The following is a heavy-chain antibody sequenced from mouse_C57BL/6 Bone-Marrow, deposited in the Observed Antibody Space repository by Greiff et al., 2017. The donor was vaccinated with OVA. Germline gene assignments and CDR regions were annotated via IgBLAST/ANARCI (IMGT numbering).Heavy chain of an antibody. CDR1: GFTFSDYG. CDR2: ISSGSSTI. V-gene: IGHV5-17*01. Sequence: EVKVVESGGGLVKPGGSLKLSCAAPGFTFSDYGMHWVRQAPEKGLEWVAYISSGSSTIYYADTVKGRFTISRDNAKNTLCLQMTSLRSEDTAMYYCARKDFDVWGTGTTVTVSS. CDR3: ARKDFDV. J-gene: IGHJ1*03.